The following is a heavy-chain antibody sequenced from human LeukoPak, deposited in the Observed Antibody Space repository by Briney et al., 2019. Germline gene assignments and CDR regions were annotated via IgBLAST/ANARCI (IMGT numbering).Heavy chain of an antibody. V-gene: IGHV1-2*02. J-gene: IGHJ3*02. Sequence: ASVKVSCKASGYTFTSYGISWVRQAPGQGLEWMGWINPNSGGTNYAQKFQGRVTMTRDTSISTAYMELSRLRSDDTAVYYCARVGLMVYTDDAFDIWGQGTMVTVSS. D-gene: IGHD2-8*01. CDR2: INPNSGGT. CDR1: GYTFTSYG. CDR3: ARVGLMVYTDDAFDI.